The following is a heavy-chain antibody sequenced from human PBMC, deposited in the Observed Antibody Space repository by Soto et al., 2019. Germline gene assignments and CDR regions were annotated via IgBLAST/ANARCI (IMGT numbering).Heavy chain of an antibody. CDR3: AKDLQFSGWLSAQTFDY. D-gene: IGHD6-19*01. CDR1: GFTFSSHA. CDR2: ITGSGDST. V-gene: IGHV3-23*01. Sequence: EVQLLESGGGLVQPGGSLRLSCAVSGFTFSSHAMSWVRQAPGKGLECVSSITGSGDSTYYADSVKGRFTISSDKSKSTLYLQMNSLRAEDTAVDYCAKDLQFSGWLSAQTFDYWGQGTQVTVSS. J-gene: IGHJ4*02.